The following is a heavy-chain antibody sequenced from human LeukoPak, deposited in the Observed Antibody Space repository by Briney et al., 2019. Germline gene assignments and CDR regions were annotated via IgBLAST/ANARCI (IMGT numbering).Heavy chain of an antibody. V-gene: IGHV4-59*01. J-gene: IGHJ4*02. Sequence: SETLSLTCTVSGGSISSYYWSWIQQPPGKGLEWIGYIYYSGSTNYNPSLKSRVTISVDTSKNQFSLKLSSVTAADTAVNYCARGGPLSYYYDSSGFYFDYWGQGTLVTVSS. CDR1: GGSISSYY. CDR2: IYYSGST. D-gene: IGHD3-22*01. CDR3: ARGGPLSYYYDSSGFYFDY.